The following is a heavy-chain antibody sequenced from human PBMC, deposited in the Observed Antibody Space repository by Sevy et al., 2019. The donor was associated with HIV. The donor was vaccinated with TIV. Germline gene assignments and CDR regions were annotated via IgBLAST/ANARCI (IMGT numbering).Heavy chain of an antibody. J-gene: IGHJ4*02. CDR2: FFPSGSA. CDR3: ARGVFTLYCFDS. V-gene: IGHV4-38-2*02. Sequence: SETLSLTCTVSASSITSDNLWGWIRQPPGKGLEWIGNFFPSGSAYYNPSFKSRVTISAATSKNQFSVMLTSVTAAVTAVYFCARGVFTLYCFDSWGQGTLVTVSS. CDR1: ASSITSDNL. D-gene: IGHD2-15*01.